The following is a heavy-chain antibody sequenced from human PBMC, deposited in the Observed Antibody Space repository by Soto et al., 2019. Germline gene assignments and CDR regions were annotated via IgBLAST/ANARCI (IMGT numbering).Heavy chain of an antibody. CDR2: IWYDGSNK. Sequence: GGSLRLSCAASGFTFSSYGMHWVRQAPGKGLEWVAVIWYDGSNKYYADSVKGRFTISRDNSKNTVYLQMNSLRAEDTFVYYCARDLGGYSYGPLGYWGQGTLVTVSS. CDR3: ARDLGGYSYGPLGY. J-gene: IGHJ4*02. CDR1: GFTFSSYG. D-gene: IGHD5-18*01. V-gene: IGHV3-30*19.